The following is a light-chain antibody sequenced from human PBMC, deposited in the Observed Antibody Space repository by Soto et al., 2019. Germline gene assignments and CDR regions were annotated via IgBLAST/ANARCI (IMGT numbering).Light chain of an antibody. J-gene: IGLJ2*01. CDR1: SSNIGAGYG. Sequence: QSVLTQPPSVSGAPGQRVTISCTGTSSNIGAGYGVHWYQQLPGAAPKLLIYANNIRPSGVPDRFSGSQSDTSASLAITGLQAEDEADYYCQTADTSLSVVFGGGTKLTVL. CDR2: ANN. V-gene: IGLV1-40*01. CDR3: QTADTSLSVV.